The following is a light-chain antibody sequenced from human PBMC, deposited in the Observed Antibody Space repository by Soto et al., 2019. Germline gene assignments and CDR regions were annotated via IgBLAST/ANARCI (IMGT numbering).Light chain of an antibody. J-gene: IGKJ4*01. CDR3: QQYESSPLT. CDR2: RAA. V-gene: IGKV3-20*01. Sequence: EIVLTQSPDTLSLSPGERATLSCRASQSVSSSFLAWYQQKPGQAPRLLIYRAATRATGIPDRFTGSGSGTAFTLTISRLEPEDFAVYYCQQYESSPLTFGGGTKVEIK. CDR1: QSVSSSF.